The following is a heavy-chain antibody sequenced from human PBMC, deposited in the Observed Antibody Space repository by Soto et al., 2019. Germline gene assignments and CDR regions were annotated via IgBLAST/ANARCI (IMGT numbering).Heavy chain of an antibody. J-gene: IGHJ6*02. Sequence: EVQLVESGGGLVQPGGSLRLSCAASGFTFSSYWMHWVRQAPGKGLVWVSRINSDGSSTSYADSVKGRFTISRDNAQNTLYLQMNSPRAEDTAVYYCARGLKGYYGVDVWGQGTTVTVSS. CDR2: INSDGSST. CDR3: ARGLKGYYGVDV. V-gene: IGHV3-74*01. D-gene: IGHD3-16*01. CDR1: GFTFSSYW.